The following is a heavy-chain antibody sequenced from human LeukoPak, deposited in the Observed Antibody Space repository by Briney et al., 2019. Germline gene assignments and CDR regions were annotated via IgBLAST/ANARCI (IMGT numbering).Heavy chain of an antibody. V-gene: IGHV3-21*01. D-gene: IGHD3-22*01. Sequence: GGSLRLSCAASGFTFSSYSMNWVRQAPGKGLEWVSSISTSSSYIYYADSVKGRFTISRDSAKNSLYLQMNSLRAEDTAVYYCARGYYYDSSGYYTPLHSIDYWGQGTRVTVSS. CDR3: ARGYYYDSSGYYTPLHSIDY. J-gene: IGHJ4*02. CDR1: GFTFSSYS. CDR2: ISTSSSYI.